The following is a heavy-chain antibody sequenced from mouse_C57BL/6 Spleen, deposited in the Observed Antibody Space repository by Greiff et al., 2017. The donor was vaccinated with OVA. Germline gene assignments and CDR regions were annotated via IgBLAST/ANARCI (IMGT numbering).Heavy chain of an antibody. J-gene: IGHJ3*01. CDR1: GFHIKDDY. CDR2: LAPETGDT. Sequence: VQLQQSGAELVRPGASVPLSCTASGFHIKDDYMHWVKPRPEPGLEWIGWLAPETGDTEYASKFQGKATITADTSSNTAYLQLSSLTSEDTAVYYCTTNYVAYWGQGTLVTVSA. CDR3: TTNYVAY. D-gene: IGHD1-1*01. V-gene: IGHV14-4*01.